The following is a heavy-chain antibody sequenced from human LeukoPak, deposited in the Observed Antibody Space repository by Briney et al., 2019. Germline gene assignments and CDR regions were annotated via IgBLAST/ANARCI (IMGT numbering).Heavy chain of an antibody. D-gene: IGHD1-14*01. V-gene: IGHV1-2*02. Sequence: ASVKVSCKASGYTFTGYYMHWVRQAPGQGLEGMGWINPNSGGTNYAQKFQGRVTMTRDTSISTAYMELSRLRSDDTAVYYCARDPDGENWFDPWGQGTLVTVSS. CDR1: GYTFTGYY. J-gene: IGHJ5*02. CDR2: INPNSGGT. CDR3: ARDPDGENWFDP.